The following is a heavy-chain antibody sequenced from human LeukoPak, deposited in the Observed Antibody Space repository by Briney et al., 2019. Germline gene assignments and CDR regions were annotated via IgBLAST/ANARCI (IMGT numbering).Heavy chain of an antibody. V-gene: IGHV1-46*01. J-gene: IGHJ4*02. CDR3: ARDAAGAPAASYYFDY. D-gene: IGHD2-2*01. CDR2: IHPSGATT. CDR1: GYTFTSYY. Sequence: ASVKVSCKASGYTFTSYYMHWVRQAPGQGLEWMGIIHPSGATTSYAQKFQGRVTMTKDTSTSTVYMELSSLRSEDTAVYFCARDAAGAPAASYYFDYWGQGTLVTVSS.